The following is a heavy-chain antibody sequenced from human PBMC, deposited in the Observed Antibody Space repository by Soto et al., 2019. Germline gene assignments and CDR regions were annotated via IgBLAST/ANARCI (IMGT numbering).Heavy chain of an antibody. CDR1: GFTFSSYA. CDR3: AKAARYCSGGSCYSGNFGY. Sequence: GGSLRLSCAASGFTFSSYAMSWVRQAPGKGLEWVSAISGSGGSTYYADSVKGRFTISRDNSKNTLYLQMNSLRAEDTAVYYCAKAARYCSGGSCYSGNFGYWDQGTLVTSPQ. D-gene: IGHD2-15*01. V-gene: IGHV3-23*01. J-gene: IGHJ4*02. CDR2: ISGSGGST.